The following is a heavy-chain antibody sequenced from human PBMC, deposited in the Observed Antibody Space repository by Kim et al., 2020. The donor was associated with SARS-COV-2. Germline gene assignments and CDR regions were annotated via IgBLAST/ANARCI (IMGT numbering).Heavy chain of an antibody. CDR2: INSDGSST. CDR1: GFTFSSYW. CDR3: ARTRQLVSGAFGY. Sequence: GGSLRLSCAASGFTFSSYWMHWVRQAPGKGLVCVSRINSDGSSTSYADSVKGRFTISRDDAKNTLYLQMNSLRAEDTAVYYCARTRQLVSGAFGYWGQGTLVTVSS. J-gene: IGHJ4*02. D-gene: IGHD6-6*01. V-gene: IGHV3-74*01.